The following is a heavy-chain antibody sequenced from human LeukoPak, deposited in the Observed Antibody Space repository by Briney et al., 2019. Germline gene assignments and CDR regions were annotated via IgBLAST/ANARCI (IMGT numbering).Heavy chain of an antibody. CDR1: GFTFSKYW. Sequence: GSLRLSCAASGFTFSKYWIHWVRQVPGKGPVWVSHINGDGSGTSYAGSVKGRFTISRDNAKNTVFLQMNSLRAEDTAVYYCARDGGWGTPFDHWGQGTLVTVSS. J-gene: IGHJ4*02. V-gene: IGHV3-74*01. D-gene: IGHD2-15*01. CDR2: INGDGSGT. CDR3: ARDGGWGTPFDH.